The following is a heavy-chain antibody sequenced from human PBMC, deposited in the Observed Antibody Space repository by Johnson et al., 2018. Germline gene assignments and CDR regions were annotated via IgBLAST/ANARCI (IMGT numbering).Heavy chain of an antibody. CDR3: GRVSGYYTGYFDA. CDR2: ILHDGTYD. CDR1: GFTFSDHS. Sequence: QVQLVESGGGVVQPGRSLRLSCAASGFTFSDHSMHWVRQAPGKGLEWLSVILHDGTYDSYADSVKGRFTISRDNSKNTLYLQMNSLRAKDTAVYFCGRVSGYYTGYFDAWGLGTLVAVSA. J-gene: IGHJ4*02. V-gene: IGHV3-30*11. D-gene: IGHD3-3*01.